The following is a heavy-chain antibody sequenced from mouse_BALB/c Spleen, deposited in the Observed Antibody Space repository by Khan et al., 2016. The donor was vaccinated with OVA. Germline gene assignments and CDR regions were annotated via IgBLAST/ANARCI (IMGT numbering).Heavy chain of an antibody. CDR2: ISTYYGDS. V-gene: IGHV1S137*01. CDR1: GYIFTDFY. Sequence: QVRLQQSGAELVRPGVSVKISCKGSGYIFTDFYMHWVKRSHAKSLEWIGVISTYYGDSIYNQNFKDKATLTVEKSSSTAYMELARLTSEDSAIYYCARGSWNYRFAYWGQGTLVTVSA. CDR3: ARGSWNYRFAY. J-gene: IGHJ3*01. D-gene: IGHD2-1*01.